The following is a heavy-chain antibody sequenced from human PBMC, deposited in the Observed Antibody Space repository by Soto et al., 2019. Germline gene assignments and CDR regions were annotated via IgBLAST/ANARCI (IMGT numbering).Heavy chain of an antibody. CDR3: ARRGYSYGYYYFDY. Sequence: PSETLSLTCTVSGGSISSYYWSWIRQPPGKGLEWIGYIYYSGSTNYNPSLKSRVTISVDTSKNQFSLKLSSVTAADTAVYYCARRGYSYGYYYFDYRGQGTLVTVSS. CDR1: GGSISSYY. V-gene: IGHV4-59*01. CDR2: IYYSGST. J-gene: IGHJ4*02. D-gene: IGHD5-18*01.